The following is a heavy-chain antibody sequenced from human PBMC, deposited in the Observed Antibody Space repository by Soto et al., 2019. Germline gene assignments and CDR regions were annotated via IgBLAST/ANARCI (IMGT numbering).Heavy chain of an antibody. CDR1: GFTFTTSV. V-gene: IGHV3-30*18. CDR3: AKGLGVVVTSPFDY. D-gene: IGHD2-21*02. Sequence: QVQLVESGGGVVQPGRSLRLSCAGSGFTFTTSVMHWVRQAPGQGLEWVAGISYDGSLKYHGDSVKGRFTISRDNSKNTLFLQMNSLRVEDTAVYYCAKGLGVVVTSPFDYRGQGTLVTVSS. CDR2: ISYDGSLK. J-gene: IGHJ4*02.